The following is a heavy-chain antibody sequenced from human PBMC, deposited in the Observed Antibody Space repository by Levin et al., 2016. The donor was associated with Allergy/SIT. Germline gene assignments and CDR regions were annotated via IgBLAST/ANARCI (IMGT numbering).Heavy chain of an antibody. Sequence: GESLKISCAASGFTFSDAWMSWVRQAPGKGLEWVGRIKRNIDGATTDYAAPVKGRFTISRDDSRNTLDLQMNSLKIEDTAVYYCTSHGQLVDWGQGTLVTVSS. V-gene: IGHV3-15*01. CDR1: GFTFSDAW. J-gene: IGHJ4*02. CDR2: IKRNIDGATT. D-gene: IGHD1-1*01. CDR3: TSHGQLVD.